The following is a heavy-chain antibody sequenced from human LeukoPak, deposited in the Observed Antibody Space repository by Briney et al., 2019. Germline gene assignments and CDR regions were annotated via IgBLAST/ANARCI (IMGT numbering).Heavy chain of an antibody. D-gene: IGHD3-22*01. CDR2: ISGSGGST. Sequence: GGSLRLSCAASGFTFSSYAMSWVRQAPGKGLEGVSAISGSGGSTYYADSVKGRFTISRDNSKNTLYLQMNSLRAANTAVYYCAKDFDPTYYYDSSGYPHFDYWGQGTLVTVSS. V-gene: IGHV3-23*01. CDR1: GFTFSSYA. CDR3: AKDFDPTYYYDSSGYPHFDY. J-gene: IGHJ4*02.